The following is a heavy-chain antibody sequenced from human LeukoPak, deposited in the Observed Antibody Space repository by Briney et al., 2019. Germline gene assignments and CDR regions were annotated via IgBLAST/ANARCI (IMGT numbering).Heavy chain of an antibody. CDR1: GFTVSSNH. D-gene: IGHD6-13*01. Sequence: GGSLRLSCAASGFTVSSNHMSWVRQAPGKGLEWVSVIYSGGSTYYADSMKGRFTISRDNSKNTLYLQMNSLRAEDTAVYYCASHSSSWYGFDYWGQGTLVTVSS. CDR3: ASHSSSWYGFDY. CDR2: IYSGGST. J-gene: IGHJ4*02. V-gene: IGHV3-53*01.